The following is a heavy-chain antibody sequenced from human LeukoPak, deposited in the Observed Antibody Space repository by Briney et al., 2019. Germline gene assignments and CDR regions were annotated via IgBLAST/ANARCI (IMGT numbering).Heavy chain of an antibody. V-gene: IGHV4-38-2*01. Sequence: PSETLSLTCAVSGYSISSGYYWGWIRQPPGKGLEWIGSIYHSGSTYYNPSLESRVTISVDTPKNQFSLQLSSVTAADTAVYYCARGDNYYDSSGYLDWGQGTLVTVSS. J-gene: IGHJ4*02. CDR3: ARGDNYYDSSGYLD. D-gene: IGHD3-22*01. CDR2: IYHSGST. CDR1: GYSISSGYY.